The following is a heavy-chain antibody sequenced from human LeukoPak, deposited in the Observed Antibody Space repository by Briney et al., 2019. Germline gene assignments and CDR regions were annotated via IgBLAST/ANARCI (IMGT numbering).Heavy chain of an antibody. V-gene: IGHV3-23*01. D-gene: IGHD2-15*01. CDR2: ISGSGGST. CDR1: GFTFSSYA. Sequence: GGSLRLSCAASGFTFSSYAMSWVRQAPGKGLEWVSAISGSGGSTYYADSVKGRFTISRDNSKNTLYLQMNSLRAEDTAVYYCAKIPTRYCSGGSCFDAFDIWGQGTMVTVSS. J-gene: IGHJ3*02. CDR3: AKIPTRYCSGGSCFDAFDI.